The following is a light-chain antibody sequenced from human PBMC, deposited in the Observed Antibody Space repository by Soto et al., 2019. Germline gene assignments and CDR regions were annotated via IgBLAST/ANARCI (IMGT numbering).Light chain of an antibody. J-gene: IGKJ2*01. CDR2: KAS. CDR3: QQYNNFPYT. Sequence: DIQMTQSPPTLSASVGDRVTITCRASQSLTSWLAWYQQKPGKAPKVLIYKASSLETGVPSRFSDSGSGTEFTLTISSLQPDDFATYYCQQYNNFPYTFGQGTKLEI. CDR1: QSLTSW. V-gene: IGKV1-5*03.